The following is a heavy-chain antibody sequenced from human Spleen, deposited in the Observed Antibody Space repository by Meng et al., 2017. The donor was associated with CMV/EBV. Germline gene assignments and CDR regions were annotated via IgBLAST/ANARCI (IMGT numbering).Heavy chain of an antibody. J-gene: IGHJ4*02. Sequence: QLQLQQWGAGLLKPSETLSLTCAVYGGSFSGYYWSWIRQHPGKGLEWIGEINHSGSTNYNPSLKSRVTISVDTSKNQFSLKLSSVTAADTAVYYCARGPYSNPFDYWGQGTLVTVSS. CDR3: ARGPYSNPFDY. CDR1: GGSFSGYY. D-gene: IGHD4-11*01. V-gene: IGHV4-34*01. CDR2: INHSGST.